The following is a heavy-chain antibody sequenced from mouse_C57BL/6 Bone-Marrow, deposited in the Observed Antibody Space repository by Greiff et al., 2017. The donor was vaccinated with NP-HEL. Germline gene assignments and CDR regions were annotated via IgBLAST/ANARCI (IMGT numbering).Heavy chain of an antibody. V-gene: IGHV5-4*01. CDR3: ARELRLQAWFAY. CDR2: ISDGGSYT. D-gene: IGHD3-2*02. J-gene: IGHJ3*01. Sequence: EVQLVESGGGLVKPGGSLKLSCAASGFTFSSYAMSWVRQTPEKRLEWVATISDGGSYTYYPDNVKGRFTISRDNAKNNLYLQMSQLKSEDTAMYYCARELRLQAWFAYWGQGTLVTVSA. CDR1: GFTFSSYA.